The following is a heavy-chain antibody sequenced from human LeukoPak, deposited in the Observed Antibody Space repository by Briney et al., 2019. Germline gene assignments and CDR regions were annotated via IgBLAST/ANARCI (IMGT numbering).Heavy chain of an antibody. CDR2: INPSGGST. CDR1: GYTFTSYY. Sequence: ASVKVSCKASGYTFTSYYMHWVRQAPGQGLEWMGIINPSGGSTSYAQKFQGRVTMTRDTSTSTVYMELSSLRPEDTAVYYCARDRTYYDSSGPEGWFDPWGQGTLVTVSS. D-gene: IGHD3-22*01. CDR3: ARDRTYYDSSGPEGWFDP. V-gene: IGHV1-46*01. J-gene: IGHJ5*02.